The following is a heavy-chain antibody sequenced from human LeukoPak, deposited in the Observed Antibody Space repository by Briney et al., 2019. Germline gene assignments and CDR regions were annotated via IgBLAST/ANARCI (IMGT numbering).Heavy chain of an antibody. D-gene: IGHD5-24*01. J-gene: IGHJ5*02. Sequence: GGSLRLSCAASGFTFSSYSMNWVRQAPGKGLGWVSSISSSSSHIYYADSVKGRFTISRDNAKNSLYLQMNSLRAEDTALYYCASPEMASIRDNWFDPWGQGTLVTVSS. CDR3: ASPEMASIRDNWFDP. CDR1: GFTFSSYS. V-gene: IGHV3-21*01. CDR2: ISSSSSHI.